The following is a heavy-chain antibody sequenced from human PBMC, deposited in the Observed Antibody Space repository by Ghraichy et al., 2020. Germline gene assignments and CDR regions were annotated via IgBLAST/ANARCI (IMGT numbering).Heavy chain of an antibody. CDR1: GFTFSSYE. D-gene: IGHD1-26*01. V-gene: IGHV3-48*03. CDR2: ISSSGSTI. Sequence: GSLRLSCAASGFTFSSYEMNWVRQAPGKGLEWVSYISSSGSTIYYADSVKGRFTISRDNAKNSLYLQMNSLRAEDTAVYYCARGERIPRSFGDYWGQGTLVTVSS. CDR3: ARGERIPRSFGDY. J-gene: IGHJ4*02.